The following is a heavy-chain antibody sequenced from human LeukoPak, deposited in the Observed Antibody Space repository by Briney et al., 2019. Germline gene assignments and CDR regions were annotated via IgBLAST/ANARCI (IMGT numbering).Heavy chain of an antibody. D-gene: IGHD1-26*01. J-gene: IGHJ4*02. CDR3: ARRLIAGAIHFDY. CDR1: GGSISSSRYY. V-gene: IGHV4-39*01. CDR2: IYYSGST. Sequence: SETLSLSCTVAGGSISSSRYYGGWVRQPPVKGLEGIGSIYYSGSTYYNPSRQSRVTISVDTSKNQSSLKLSSVTAAATAVYYCARRLIAGAIHFDYWGQGTPVTVSS.